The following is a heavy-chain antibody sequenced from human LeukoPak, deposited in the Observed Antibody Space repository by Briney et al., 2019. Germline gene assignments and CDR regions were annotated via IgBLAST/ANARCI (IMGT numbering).Heavy chain of an antibody. CDR1: GYTFTSYD. CDR3: AINQNWNYFYYYYGMDV. V-gene: IGHV1-8*01. J-gene: IGHJ6*02. CDR2: MNPNSGNT. D-gene: IGHD1-7*01. Sequence: ASVKVSCKASGYTFTSYDINWVRQATGQGLEWMGWMNPNSGNTGYAQKFQGRVTMTRNTSISTAYMELSSLRSEDTAVYYCAINQNWNYFYYYYGMDVWGQGTTVTVSS.